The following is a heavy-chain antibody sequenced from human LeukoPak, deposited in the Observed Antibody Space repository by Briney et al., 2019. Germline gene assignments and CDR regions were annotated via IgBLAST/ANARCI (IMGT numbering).Heavy chain of an antibody. CDR3: ARIYCTNGVCYYFDY. V-gene: IGHV4-59*01. Sequence: SETQSLICTVSGGSISSYYWSWIRQPPGKGLEWIGYIYYSGSTNYNPSLKSRVTISVDTSKNQFSLKLSSVTAADTAVYYCARIYCTNGVCYYFDYWGERPLVTVSS. CDR2: IYYSGST. CDR1: GGSISSYY. D-gene: IGHD2-8*01. J-gene: IGHJ4*02.